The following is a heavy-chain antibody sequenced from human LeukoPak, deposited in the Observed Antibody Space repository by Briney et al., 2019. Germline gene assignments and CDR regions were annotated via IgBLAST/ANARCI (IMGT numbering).Heavy chain of an antibody. CDR2: ISGSAEKT. CDR1: GFAFSSHA. J-gene: IGHJ3*01. D-gene: IGHD3-3*01. V-gene: IGHV3-23*01. CDR3: ARGSTYDFWSGDALDV. Sequence: GGSLRLSCAASGFAFSSHAMTWVRQAPGKGLEWVSSISGSAEKTYYTDSVKGRFTISRDSSQKILNLQMDNLRVEDTAIYYCARGSTYDFWSGDALDVWGQGTMVTVAS.